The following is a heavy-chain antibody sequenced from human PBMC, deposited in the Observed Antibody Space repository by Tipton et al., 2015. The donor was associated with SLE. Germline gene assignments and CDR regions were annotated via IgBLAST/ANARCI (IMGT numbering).Heavy chain of an antibody. D-gene: IGHD3-3*01. CDR1: GGSITSNGYY. CDR3: ARLSYYDFWSAKYSFDY. Sequence: TLSLTCTVSGGSITSNGYYWGWIRQPPGKGLEWIGSIYYSGSTHYNPSLKSRVTISVDTSENQFSLKMSSVTAADTAVYYCARLSYYDFWSAKYSFDYWGQGTLVTVSS. V-gene: IGHV4-39*01. CDR2: IYYSGST. J-gene: IGHJ4*02.